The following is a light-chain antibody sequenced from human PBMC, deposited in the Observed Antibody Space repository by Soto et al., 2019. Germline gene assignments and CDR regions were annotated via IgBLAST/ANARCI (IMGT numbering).Light chain of an antibody. Sequence: QSVLTQPPSVSGAPGQRVTISCTGSSSNIGAGYDVHWYQQLPGTAPKLLSYGNSNRPSGVPDRFSGSKSGTSASLAITGLQAEDEADYYCQSYDSSLSGYVFGTGNKVTVL. CDR1: SSNIGAGYD. CDR3: QSYDSSLSGYV. J-gene: IGLJ1*01. V-gene: IGLV1-40*01. CDR2: GNS.